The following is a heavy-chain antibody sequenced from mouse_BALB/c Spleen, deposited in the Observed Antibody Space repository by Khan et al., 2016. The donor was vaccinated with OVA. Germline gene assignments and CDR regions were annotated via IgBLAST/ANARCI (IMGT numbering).Heavy chain of an antibody. V-gene: IGHV5-17*02. Sequence: EVELVESGGGLVQPGGSRKLSCAASGFTFSGFGMHWVRQAPEKGLEWVAYISSGSSTIYYADTVKGRFTISRDNPKNTLFLQMTSLRSEDTAMYYCARRRIYDGNYGGAMDYWGQGTSVTVSS. CDR3: ARRRIYDGNYGGAMDY. J-gene: IGHJ4*01. CDR1: GFTFSGFG. D-gene: IGHD2-3*01. CDR2: ISSGSSTI.